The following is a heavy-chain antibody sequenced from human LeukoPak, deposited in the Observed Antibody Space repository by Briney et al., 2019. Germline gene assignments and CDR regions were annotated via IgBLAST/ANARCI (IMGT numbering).Heavy chain of an antibody. D-gene: IGHD3-22*01. V-gene: IGHV1-69*04. CDR1: GGTFSSYA. Sequence: SVKVSCKASGGTFSSYAISWVRPAPGQGLEWMGRIIPILGIANYAQKFQGRVTITADKSTSTAYMELSSLRSEDTAVYYCARGVVYDSSGFFDYWGQGTLVTVSS. CDR3: ARGVVYDSSGFFDY. J-gene: IGHJ4*02. CDR2: IIPILGIA.